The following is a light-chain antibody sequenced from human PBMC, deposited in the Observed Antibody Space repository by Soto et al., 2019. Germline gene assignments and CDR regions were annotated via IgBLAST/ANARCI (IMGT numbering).Light chain of an antibody. CDR3: QQAKNFPWT. J-gene: IGKJ1*01. Sequence: DIQMAQSPSSVSASVGDRVTITCRASQGISSSLAWYQQRPGKAPKLLIYAASNLQNEVPSRFSGSGSGTDFTLTKSSLWPEDFGPYYCQQAKNFPWTFGQGTRVETK. CDR1: QGISSS. CDR2: AAS. V-gene: IGKV1-12*01.